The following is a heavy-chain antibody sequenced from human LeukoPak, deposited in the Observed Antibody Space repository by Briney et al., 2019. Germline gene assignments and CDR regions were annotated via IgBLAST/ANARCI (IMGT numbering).Heavy chain of an antibody. CDR2: INHSGST. D-gene: IGHD5-24*01. Sequence: PSETLSLTCAVYGGSFSDFCWSWIRQPPGMGLEWIGEINHSGSTNYNPSLKSRVTISVDTSKNQLSLKLSSVTAADTAVYYCASVKLVTTNFESWGQGTLVTVSS. CDR3: ASVKLVTTNFES. V-gene: IGHV4-34*01. J-gene: IGHJ4*02. CDR1: GGSFSDFC.